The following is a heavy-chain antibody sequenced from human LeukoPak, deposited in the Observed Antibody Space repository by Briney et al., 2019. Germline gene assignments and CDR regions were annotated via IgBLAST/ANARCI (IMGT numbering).Heavy chain of an antibody. CDR3: AKDRTGTTGRDWFDP. D-gene: IGHD1-1*01. Sequence: SETLSLTCTVSGYSISSGYYWGWIRQPPGKGLEWIGSIYHSGSTYYNPSLKSRVTISVDTSKNQFSLKLSSVTAADTAVYYCAKDRTGTTGRDWFDPWGQGTLATVSS. CDR1: GYSISSGYY. J-gene: IGHJ5*02. V-gene: IGHV4-38-2*02. CDR2: IYHSGST.